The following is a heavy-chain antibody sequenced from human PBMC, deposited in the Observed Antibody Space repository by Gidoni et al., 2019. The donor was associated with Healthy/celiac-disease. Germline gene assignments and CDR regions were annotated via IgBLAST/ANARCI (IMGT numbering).Heavy chain of an antibody. D-gene: IGHD4-17*01. Sequence: QVQLVQSGAEVKKPGASGKVSCKASGYTFTSYGISWVRQAPGQGLEWMGWISAYNGNTNYAQKLQGRVTMTTDTSTSTAYMELRSLRSDDTAVYYCARGAVTTFWSHYYGMDVWGQGTTVTVSS. CDR1: GYTFTSYG. J-gene: IGHJ6*02. V-gene: IGHV1-18*01. CDR2: ISAYNGNT. CDR3: ARGAVTTFWSHYYGMDV.